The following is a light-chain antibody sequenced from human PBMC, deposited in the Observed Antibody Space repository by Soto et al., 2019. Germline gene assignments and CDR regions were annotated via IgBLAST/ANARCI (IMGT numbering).Light chain of an antibody. CDR2: GES. J-gene: IGKJ2*01. CDR1: QSVSSY. CDR3: QQYGTSPFT. V-gene: IGKV3-20*01. Sequence: EVVLTQSPGILSLSPGERATLSCGASQSVSSYLAWYQQKPGQAPRLLIYGESGRGTGISGRFRGSGSGTDFTLTISGLEPEDSAVYYCQQYGTSPFTFGRGTRLEI.